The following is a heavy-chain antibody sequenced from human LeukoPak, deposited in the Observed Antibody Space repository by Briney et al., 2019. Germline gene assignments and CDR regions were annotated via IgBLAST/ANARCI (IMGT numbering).Heavy chain of an antibody. CDR2: IYTSGST. V-gene: IGHV4-61*02. CDR3: AREAGDTAMVAFDY. CDR1: GGSISSGSYY. Sequence: SETPSLTCTVSGGSISSGSYYCSWIRQPAGKGLEWIGRIYTSGSTNYNPSLKSRVTISVDTSKNQFSLKLSSVTAADTAVYYCAREAGDTAMVAFDYWGQGTLVTVSS. J-gene: IGHJ4*02. D-gene: IGHD5-18*01.